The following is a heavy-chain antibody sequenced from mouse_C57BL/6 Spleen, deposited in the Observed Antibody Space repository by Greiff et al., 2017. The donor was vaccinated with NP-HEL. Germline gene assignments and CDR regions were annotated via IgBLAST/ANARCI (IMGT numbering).Heavy chain of an antibody. V-gene: IGHV1-76*01. J-gene: IGHJ4*01. CDR2: IYPGSGNT. Sequence: QVQLQQSGAELVRPGASVKLSCKASGYTFTDYYINWVKQRPGQGLEWIARIYPGSGNTYYNEKFKGKATLTAEKSSSTAYMQLSSLTSEDSAVYFCARATTVVATHYYAMDYWGQGTSVTVSS. D-gene: IGHD1-1*01. CDR1: GYTFTDYY. CDR3: ARATTVVATHYYAMDY.